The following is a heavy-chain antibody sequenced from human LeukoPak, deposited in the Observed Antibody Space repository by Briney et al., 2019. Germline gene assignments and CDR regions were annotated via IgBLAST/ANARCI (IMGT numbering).Heavy chain of an antibody. Sequence: GGSLRLSCAASGFTFSSYSMNWVRQAPGKGLEWVSSISSSSSYIYYADSVKGRFTISRDNAKNSLYLQMNSLRAEDTAVYYCARGIAAAGTSSFYWGQGTLVNVSS. CDR2: ISSSSSYI. D-gene: IGHD6-13*01. CDR3: ARGIAAAGTSSFY. V-gene: IGHV3-21*01. J-gene: IGHJ4*02. CDR1: GFTFSSYS.